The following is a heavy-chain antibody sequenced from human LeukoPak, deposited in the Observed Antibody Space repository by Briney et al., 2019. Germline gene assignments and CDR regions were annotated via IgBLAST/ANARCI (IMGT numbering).Heavy chain of an antibody. CDR3: ASPTETTVDAFDI. CDR2: ISAYNGNT. D-gene: IGHD4-17*01. Sequence: APVKVSCKASGYTFTSYGISWVRQAPGQGLEWMGWISAYNGNTNYAQKLQGRVTMTTDTSTSTAYMELRSLRSDDTAVYYCASPTETTVDAFDIWGQGTMVTVSS. V-gene: IGHV1-18*01. CDR1: GYTFTSYG. J-gene: IGHJ3*02.